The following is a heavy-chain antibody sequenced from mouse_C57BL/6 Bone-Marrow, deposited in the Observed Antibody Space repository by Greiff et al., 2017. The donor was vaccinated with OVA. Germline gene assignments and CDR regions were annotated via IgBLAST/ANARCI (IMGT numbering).Heavy chain of an antibody. D-gene: IGHD1-1*01. CDR2: ISSGGSYT. Sequence: EVQLVESGGDLVKPGGSLNLSCAASGFTFSSYGMSWVRQTPDKRLEWVATISSGGSYTYYPDSVKGRFTISRDNAKNTLYLQMSSLKSEDTAMYYCARHSNWNFDVWGTGTTVTVSS. J-gene: IGHJ1*03. CDR3: ARHSNWNFDV. CDR1: GFTFSSYG. V-gene: IGHV5-6*01.